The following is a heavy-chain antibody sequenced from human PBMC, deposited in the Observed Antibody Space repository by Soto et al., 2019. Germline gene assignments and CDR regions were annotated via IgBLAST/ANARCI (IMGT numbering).Heavy chain of an antibody. CDR1: GGSFSGYY. D-gene: IGHD3-22*01. CDR2: ISHSGST. CDR3: AGTVHYYDSSGEYGMDV. J-gene: IGHJ6*02. Sequence: SETLSLTCAVYGGSFSGYYWSWIRQPPGKGLEWIGEISHSGSTNYNPSLKSRVTISVDTSKNQFSLKLSSVTAADTAVYYCAGTVHYYDSSGEYGMDVWGRGTTVTVSS. V-gene: IGHV4-34*01.